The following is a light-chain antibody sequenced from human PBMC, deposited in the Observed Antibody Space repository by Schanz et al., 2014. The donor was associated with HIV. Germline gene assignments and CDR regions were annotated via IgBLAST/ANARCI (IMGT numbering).Light chain of an antibody. CDR3: QQYAALPQT. J-gene: IGKJ2*01. V-gene: IGKV3-20*01. CDR2: GAS. Sequence: EVVLTQSPGTLSLSPGERATLSCRASQTVSNTFLAWYQQKLGQAPRLLIYGASSRAAGIPDRFSGSGSGTDFTLTITRLEPEDFAVYYCQQYAALPQTFGQGTKLDI. CDR1: QTVSNTF.